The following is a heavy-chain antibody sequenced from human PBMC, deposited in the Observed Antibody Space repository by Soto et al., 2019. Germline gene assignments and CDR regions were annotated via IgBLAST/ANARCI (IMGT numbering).Heavy chain of an antibody. CDR3: ARSILVVTAADY. CDR2: INAGNGNT. V-gene: IGHV1-3*01. D-gene: IGHD2-21*02. J-gene: IGHJ4*02. Sequence: ASVKVSCKASGYTLTTSDMHWVRHAPGQRLEWMGWINAGNGNTKYSQKFQGRVTITRDTSASTAYMELSSLRSEDTAVYYCARSILVVTAADYCGQGTLVTVSS. CDR1: GYTLTTSD.